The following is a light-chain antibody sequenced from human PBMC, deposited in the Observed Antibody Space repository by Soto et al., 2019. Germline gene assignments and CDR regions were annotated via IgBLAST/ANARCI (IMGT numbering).Light chain of an antibody. CDR3: SSYTTSNTYV. CDR1: RSDIGSSNS. Sequence: SALTQPPSVSGSPGQSVTISCTGVRSDIGSSNSVSWYQQVPGTVPKLMIFEVTKRPSGVPDRFSGSKSGNTASLTISGLRAEDEADYYCSSYTTSNTYVFGTGTKVTVL. V-gene: IGLV2-18*02. CDR2: EVT. J-gene: IGLJ1*01.